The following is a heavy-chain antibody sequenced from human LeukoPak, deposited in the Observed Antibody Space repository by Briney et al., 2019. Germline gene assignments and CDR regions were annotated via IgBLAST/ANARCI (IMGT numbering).Heavy chain of an antibody. D-gene: IGHD3-22*01. CDR3: AGGNSSGYSPGFF. V-gene: IGHV4-34*01. CDR1: GGSFSGYY. CDR2: INHSGST. Sequence: SETLSLTCAVYGGSFSGYYWSWIRQPPGKGLEWIGEINHSGSTNCNPSLKSRVTISVDTSKNQFSLKLSSVTAADTAVYYCAGGNSSGYSPGFFWGQGTLVTVS. J-gene: IGHJ4*02.